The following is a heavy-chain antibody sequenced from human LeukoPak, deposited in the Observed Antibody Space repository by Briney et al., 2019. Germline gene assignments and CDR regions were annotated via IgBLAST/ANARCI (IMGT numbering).Heavy chain of an antibody. D-gene: IGHD3-10*01. CDR3: ARDRGARYYFDY. CDR2: ISTSPSSM. Sequence: GGSLRLSCTASGFTFSSYAMNWVRQAPGKGLEWVSSISTSPSSMYYADSVKGRFTISRDNAKNSLYLQMNSLRAEDTAVYYCARDRGARYYFDYWGQGTLVTVSS. V-gene: IGHV3-21*06. CDR1: GFTFSSYA. J-gene: IGHJ4*02.